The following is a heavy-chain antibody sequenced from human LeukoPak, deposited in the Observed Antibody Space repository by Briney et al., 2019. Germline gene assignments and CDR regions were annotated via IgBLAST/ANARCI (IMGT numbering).Heavy chain of an antibody. D-gene: IGHD3-9*01. V-gene: IGHV3-49*03. CDR3: TREIRYFDWFQADY. J-gene: IGHJ4*02. CDR2: IRSKGYGGTA. CDR1: GFTFGDYS. Sequence: GGSLRLSCTTPGFTFGDYSMSWFRQAPGKGLEWVGFIRSKGYGGTAEYAASVKGRFTISRDDSNSIPYLQMDSRKTEDTAGYYCTREIRYFDWFQADYWGEGTLVTVSA.